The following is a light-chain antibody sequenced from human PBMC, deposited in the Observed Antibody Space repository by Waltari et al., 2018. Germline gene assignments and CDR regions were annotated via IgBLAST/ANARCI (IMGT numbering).Light chain of an antibody. CDR1: QSVSSNY. CDR2: GAS. Sequence: EIVLTQSPGTLSFSPGERATLPCRASQSVSSNYLGWYQQKPGQAPRLLIHGASSRATGIPDRFSGSGSGADFTLTISRLEPEDFAVYYCQQYGSSPRTFGQGTKVEIK. J-gene: IGKJ1*01. V-gene: IGKV3-20*01. CDR3: QQYGSSPRT.